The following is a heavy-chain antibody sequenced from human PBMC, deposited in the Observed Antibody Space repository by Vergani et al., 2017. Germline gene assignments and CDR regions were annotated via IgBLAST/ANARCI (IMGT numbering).Heavy chain of an antibody. CDR2: IWYDGNNK. V-gene: IGHV3-33*01. D-gene: IGHD1-26*01. Sequence: QVQLVESRGGVVQPGRSLRLSCAASGFTFSSYGMHWVRQAPGKGLEWVAVIWYDGNNKYYADSVKGRFTISRDNSKNTLYLQMRSLRAEDTAVYYCARGRSGNYLMAVWGQGTLVTVSS. J-gene: IGHJ4*02. CDR3: ARGRSGNYLMAV. CDR1: GFTFSSYG.